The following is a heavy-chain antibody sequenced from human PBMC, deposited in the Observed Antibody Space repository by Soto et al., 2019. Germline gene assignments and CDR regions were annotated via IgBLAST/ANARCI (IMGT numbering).Heavy chain of an antibody. CDR3: AKVETSVLRYFDWLDWFDP. V-gene: IGHV3-23*01. J-gene: IGHJ5*02. Sequence: VQLLESGGGLVQPGGSLRLSCAASGFTFSSYAMSWVRQAPGKGLEWVSAISGSGGSTYYADSVKGRFTISRDNSKNTLYLQMNSLRAEDTAVYYCAKVETSVLRYFDWLDWFDPWGQGTLVTVSS. CDR2: ISGSGGST. D-gene: IGHD3-9*01. CDR1: GFTFSSYA.